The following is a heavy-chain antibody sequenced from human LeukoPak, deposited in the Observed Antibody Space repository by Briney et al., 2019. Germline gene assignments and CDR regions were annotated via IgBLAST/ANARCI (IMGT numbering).Heavy chain of an antibody. Sequence: GGSLRLSCAASGFTFSSYSMNWVRQAPGKGLEWVSSISRSSSYIYYGDSVKGRFTISRDNAKNSLYLQMNSLRAEDTAVYYCARSQSRSSGWYYYYYYMDVWGKGTTVTISS. CDR2: ISRSSSYI. CDR1: GFTFSSYS. CDR3: ARSQSRSSGWYYYYYYMDV. V-gene: IGHV3-21*04. J-gene: IGHJ6*03. D-gene: IGHD6-19*01.